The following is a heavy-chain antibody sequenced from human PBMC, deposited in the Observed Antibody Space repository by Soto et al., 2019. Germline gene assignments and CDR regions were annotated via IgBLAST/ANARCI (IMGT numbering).Heavy chain of an antibody. V-gene: IGHV3-30-3*01. CDR3: ARRGYSSSWNYYFDY. CDR2: ISYDGSNK. Sequence: PGGSLRLSCAASGFTFSSYAMHWVRQAPGKGLEWVAVISYDGSNKYYADSVKGRFTISRDNSKNTLYLQMNSLRAEDTAVYYCARRGYSSSWNYYFDYWGQGTLVTVS. CDR1: GFTFSSYA. J-gene: IGHJ4*02. D-gene: IGHD6-13*01.